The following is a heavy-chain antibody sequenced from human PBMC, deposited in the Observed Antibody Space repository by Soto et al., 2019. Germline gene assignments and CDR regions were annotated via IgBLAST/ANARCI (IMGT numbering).Heavy chain of an antibody. J-gene: IGHJ4*02. D-gene: IGHD2-2*01. CDR3: VTQSQRN. CDR2: GIPTFGPA. Sequence: QVQLVQSGAEVKKPGSSVKVSCKATGGTFSNYPITWVRQAPGQGLEWMGGGIPTFGPANYAHNFQGRLTITADKSKSTTFVELTSLRSEDTAVYFCVTQSQRNWGQGSLVTVSS. CDR1: GGTFSNYP. V-gene: IGHV1-69*14.